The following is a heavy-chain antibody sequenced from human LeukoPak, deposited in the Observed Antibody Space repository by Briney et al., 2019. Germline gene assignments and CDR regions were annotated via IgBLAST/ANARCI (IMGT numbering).Heavy chain of an antibody. CDR1: VSSGLTRW. CDR2: IKEDGSDK. D-gene: IGHD3-16*01. J-gene: IGHJ4*02. V-gene: IGHV3-7*04. CDR3: ARGGGAPDY. Sequence: GGSLRLSCVASVSSGLTRWMNWVRQAPGKGLEWVAIIKEDGSDKYYVDSVKGRFTISRDNAKNSVYLQMNSLRAEDTAVYFCARGGGAPDYWGQGTLVTVSS.